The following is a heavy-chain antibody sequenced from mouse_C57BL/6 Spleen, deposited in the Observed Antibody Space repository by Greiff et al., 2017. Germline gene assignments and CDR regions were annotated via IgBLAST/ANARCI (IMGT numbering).Heavy chain of an antibody. CDR1: GYAFSSSW. V-gene: IGHV1-82*01. CDR3: AREDPYYYGSSYDYAMDY. D-gene: IGHD1-1*01. J-gene: IGHJ4*01. CDR2: IYPGDGDT. Sequence: VKLQQSGPELVQPGASVKISCKASGYAFSSSWMNWVKQRPGKGLEWIGRIYPGDGDTNYNGKFKGKATLTADKSSSTAYMQLSSLTSEDSAVYLCAREDPYYYGSSYDYAMDYWGQGTSVTVSS.